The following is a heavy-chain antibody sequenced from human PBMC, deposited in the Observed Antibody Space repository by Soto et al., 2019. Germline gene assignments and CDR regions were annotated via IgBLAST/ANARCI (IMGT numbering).Heavy chain of an antibody. CDR1: GFTFSSYS. CDR2: ISSSSSTI. Sequence: GGSLRLSCAASGFTFSSYSMNWVRQAPGKGLEWVSYISSSSSTIYYADSVKGRFTISRDNAKNSLYLQMNSLRAEDTAVYYCARDGEVVAARSGMVYMDVWGKGTTVTVSS. CDR3: ARDGEVVAARSGMVYMDV. V-gene: IGHV3-48*01. D-gene: IGHD2-15*01. J-gene: IGHJ6*03.